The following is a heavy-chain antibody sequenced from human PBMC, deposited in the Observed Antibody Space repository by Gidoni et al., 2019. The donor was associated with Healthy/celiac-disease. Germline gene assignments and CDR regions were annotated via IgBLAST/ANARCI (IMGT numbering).Heavy chain of an antibody. Sequence: EVQLVESGGGLVKPGGSLRLSCAASGFTFSNAWMSGVRQAPGKGLEWVGRIKSKTDGGTTDYAAHVKGRFTIAREDSKNTLYLQMNSLKTEDTAGYYCTTLTVVVTAIGTRDYWGQGTLVTVSS. V-gene: IGHV3-15*01. CDR1: GFTFSNAW. D-gene: IGHD2-21*02. CDR3: TTLTVVVTAIGTRDY. J-gene: IGHJ4*02. CDR2: IKSKTDGGTT.